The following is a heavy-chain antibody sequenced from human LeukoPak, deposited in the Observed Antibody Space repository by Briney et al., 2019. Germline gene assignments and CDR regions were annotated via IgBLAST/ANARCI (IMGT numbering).Heavy chain of an antibody. V-gene: IGHV4-59*01. CDR3: ARGRYSYGGAVGDYFDY. J-gene: IGHJ4*02. CDR1: GGSISRYY. CDR2: IYYSGST. Sequence: SETLSLTCTVSGGSISRYYWSWIRQPPGKGLEWIGYIYYSGSTNYNPSLKSRVTISVDTSKNQFSLKLSSVTAADTAVYYCARGRYSYGGAVGDYFDYWGQGTLVTVSS. D-gene: IGHD5-18*01.